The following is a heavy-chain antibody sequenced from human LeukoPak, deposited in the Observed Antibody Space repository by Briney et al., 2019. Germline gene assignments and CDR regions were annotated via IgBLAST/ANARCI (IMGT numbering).Heavy chain of an antibody. CDR1: GFTFSDYY. V-gene: IGHV3-11*01. D-gene: IGHD3-3*01. CDR3: ARDAEIFGVDTTQIYFDY. J-gene: IGHJ4*02. CDR2: ISSSGSTI. Sequence: GRSLRLSCAASGFTFSDYYMSWIRQAPGKGLEWVSYISSSGSTIYYADSVKGRFTISRDNAKNSLYLQMNSLRAEDTAVYYCARDAEIFGVDTTQIYFDYWGQGTLVTVSS.